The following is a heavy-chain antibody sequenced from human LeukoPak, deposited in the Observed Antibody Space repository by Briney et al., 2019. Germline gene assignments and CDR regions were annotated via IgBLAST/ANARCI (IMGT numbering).Heavy chain of an antibody. D-gene: IGHD2-21*01. J-gene: IGHJ5*02. CDR2: IYYSGST. CDR1: GGSISSGDYY. CDR3: ARHRALWWGERWFDP. Sequence: PSETLSLTCTVSGGSISSGDYYWSWIRQPPGKGLEGIGYIYYSGSTYYNPSLKSRVTISVDMSKNQFSLKLSSVTAADTAVYYCARHRALWWGERWFDPWGQGTLVTVSS. V-gene: IGHV4-30-4*01.